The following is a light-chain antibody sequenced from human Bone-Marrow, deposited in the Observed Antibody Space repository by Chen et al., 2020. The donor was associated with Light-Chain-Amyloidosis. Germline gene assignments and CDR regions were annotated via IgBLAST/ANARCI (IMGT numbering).Light chain of an antibody. V-gene: IGLV3-21*02. CDR3: QVWDRGSDRPV. CDR2: DAS. CDR1: NIGSTR. Sequence: SYVLTQPSSVSVAPGQTATIACGGNNIGSTRVHWYQQTPGQAPLLVIYDASDRPSGIPERLSGSNSGNTGTLTISRVEAGDEADYYCQVWDRGSDRPVFGGGTKLTVL. J-gene: IGLJ3*02.